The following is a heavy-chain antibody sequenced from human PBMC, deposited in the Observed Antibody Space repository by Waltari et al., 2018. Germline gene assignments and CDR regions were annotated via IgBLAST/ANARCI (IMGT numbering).Heavy chain of an antibody. CDR2: INXDGSSX. Sequence: EVXXVESGGXLVQXGGSLRLSXAASGLSFRSYWMTWVRQAPGKGLVWXSRINXDGSSXSHADSVKGRXTISRDNAKNTLYLQMNXLRVEDTAXYXCAXDDSTGYSYFDXWGQGTLVTVSS. D-gene: IGHD3-22*01. V-gene: IGHV3-74*01. J-gene: IGHJ4*02. CDR1: GLSFRSYW. CDR3: AXDDSTGYSYFDX.